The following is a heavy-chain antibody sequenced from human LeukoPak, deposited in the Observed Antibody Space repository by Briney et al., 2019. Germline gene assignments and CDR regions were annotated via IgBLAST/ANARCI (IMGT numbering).Heavy chain of an antibody. CDR3: ARDPSYYYGSGSYYDP. Sequence: ASVKVSCKASGYTFTSYAMHWVRQAPGQRLEWMGWINAGNGNTKYSQKFQGRVTITRDTSASTAYMELSSLRSEATAVYYCARDPSYYYGSGSYYDPWGQGTLVTVSS. CDR2: INAGNGNT. J-gene: IGHJ5*02. V-gene: IGHV1-3*01. D-gene: IGHD3-10*01. CDR1: GYTFTSYA.